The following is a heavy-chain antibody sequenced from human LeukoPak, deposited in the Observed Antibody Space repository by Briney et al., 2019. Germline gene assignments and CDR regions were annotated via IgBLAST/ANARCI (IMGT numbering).Heavy chain of an antibody. J-gene: IGHJ4*02. CDR3: ARAYYGSGSYLGGFDY. V-gene: IGHV3-30*03. CDR2: ISYDGTNE. D-gene: IGHD3-10*01. Sequence: GGSLRLSCTASGFTFSSYDMHWVRQAPGKGLEWVAVISYDGTNEYSVDSVKGRFTFSRDNAKNSLYLQMNSLRAEDTALYYCARAYYGSGSYLGGFDYWGQGTLVTVSS. CDR1: GFTFSSYD.